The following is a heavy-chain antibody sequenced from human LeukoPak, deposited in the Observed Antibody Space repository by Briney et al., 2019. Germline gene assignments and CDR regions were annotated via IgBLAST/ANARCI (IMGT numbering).Heavy chain of an antibody. V-gene: IGHV3-30*03. CDR2: ISYDGSNK. CDR1: GFTFSSYG. Sequence: QPGGSLRLSCAASGFTFSSYGMHWVRQAPGKGLEWVAVISYDGSNKYYADSVKGRFTISRDNSKNTLYLQMNSLRAEDTAVYYCARDNPYSSSWLDAFDIWGQGTMVTVSS. J-gene: IGHJ3*02. D-gene: IGHD6-13*01. CDR3: ARDNPYSSSWLDAFDI.